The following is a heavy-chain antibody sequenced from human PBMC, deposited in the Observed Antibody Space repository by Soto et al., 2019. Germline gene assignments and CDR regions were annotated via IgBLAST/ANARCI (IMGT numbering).Heavy chain of an antibody. J-gene: IGHJ4*02. CDR3: ATRTLTPFWSGSYYFEY. CDR2: IDWDDDK. CDR1: GFSLSTSGMC. Sequence: ESGPTLVNPTPTLTLTCTFSGFSLSTSGMCVSWIRQPPGKALEWLALIDWDDDKYYSTSLKTRLTISKDTSKNQVVLTMTNMDPVDKATYYCATRTLTPFWSGSYYFEYWGQGTLVTVS. D-gene: IGHD3-3*01. V-gene: IGHV2-70*01.